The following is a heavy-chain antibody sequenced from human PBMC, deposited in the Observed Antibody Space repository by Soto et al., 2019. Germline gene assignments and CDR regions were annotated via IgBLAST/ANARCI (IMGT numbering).Heavy chain of an antibody. CDR2: IYPGDSDT. CDR3: ARRRTRFLWSYWTRLVPFYF. J-gene: IGHJ3*01. V-gene: IGHV5-51*01. D-gene: IGHD3-10*01. CDR1: GYSFTSYW. Sequence: GESLKISCKGSGYSFTSYWIGWVRQMPGKGLEWMGIIYPGDSDTRYSPSFQGQVTISADKSISTAYLQWSSLKASDTAMYYCARRRTRFLWSYWTRLVPFYFCGQGSMVPV.